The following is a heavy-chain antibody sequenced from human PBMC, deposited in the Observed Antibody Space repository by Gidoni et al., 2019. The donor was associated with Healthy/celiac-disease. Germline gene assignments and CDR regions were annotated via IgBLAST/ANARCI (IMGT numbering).Heavy chain of an antibody. CDR3: ARRLRYFDWDV. Sequence: QVQLQQSGAGLFKPSETLSLTCAVYGGSFSGYYWSWIRQPPGKGLEWRGEINHSGSTNYNPSLKSRVTISVDTSKNQFALKLSSVTAADTAVYYCARRLRYFDWDVWGQGTTVTVSS. D-gene: IGHD3-9*01. J-gene: IGHJ6*02. CDR1: GGSFSGYY. CDR2: INHSGST. V-gene: IGHV4-34*01.